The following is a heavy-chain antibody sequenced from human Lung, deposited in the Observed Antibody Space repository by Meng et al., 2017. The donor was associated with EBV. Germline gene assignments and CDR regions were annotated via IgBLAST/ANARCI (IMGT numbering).Heavy chain of an antibody. CDR2: IYDGGNT. CDR1: GGSISSSNW. Sequence: HVHLQGSGHGLVKPSGTLSLSFVVSGGSISSSNWWSWVRQPPGKGLEWIGEIYDGGNTNYNPSLKSRVTISVDKSKNQFFLKVDSVTAADTAVYYCARGHGSGLYYRSFDFWGQGTLVTVSS. V-gene: IGHV4-4*02. D-gene: IGHD3-10*01. J-gene: IGHJ4*02. CDR3: ARGHGSGLYYRSFDF.